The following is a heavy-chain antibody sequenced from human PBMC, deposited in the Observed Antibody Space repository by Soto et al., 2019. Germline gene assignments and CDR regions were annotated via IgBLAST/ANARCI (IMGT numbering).Heavy chain of an antibody. CDR1: GFTFSSYA. V-gene: IGHV3-30-3*01. Sequence: QVQLVESGGGVVQPGRSLRLSCAASGFTFSSYAMHWVRQAPGKGLEWVAVISYDGSNKYYADSVKGRFTISRDNSKNTLYQRMNSLRTENTAVYYCAGEDTAMVVEYGIEDWGHGTTVTVYS. D-gene: IGHD5-18*01. J-gene: IGHJ6*02. CDR2: ISYDGSNK. CDR3: AGEDTAMVVEYGIED.